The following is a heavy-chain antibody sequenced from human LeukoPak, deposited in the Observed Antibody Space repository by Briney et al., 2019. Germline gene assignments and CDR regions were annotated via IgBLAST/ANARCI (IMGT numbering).Heavy chain of an antibody. CDR3: AKDSAVLLWFGELSDMGYYFDY. D-gene: IGHD3-10*01. Sequence: GGSLRLSCAACGFTFSSYGMSWVRQAPGKGLEWVSAISGSGGSTYYAVSVKGRFTISRDNSKNTPYLQMNSLRAEDTAVYYCAKDSAVLLWFGELSDMGYYFDYWGQGILVTVSS. V-gene: IGHV3-23*01. J-gene: IGHJ4*02. CDR2: ISGSGGST. CDR1: GFTFSSYG.